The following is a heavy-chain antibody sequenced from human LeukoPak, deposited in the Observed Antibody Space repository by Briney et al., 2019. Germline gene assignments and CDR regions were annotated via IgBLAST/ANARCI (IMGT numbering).Heavy chain of an antibody. CDR1: GGSFSGYY. V-gene: IGHV4-34*01. CDR2: INHSGST. J-gene: IGHJ3*02. Sequence: SETLSLTCAVYGGSFSGYYWSWIRQPPGKGLEWIGEINHSGSTNYNPSLKSRVTISVDTSKNQFSLKLSSVTAADTAVYYCASTKDGAFDIWGQGTMVTVSS. D-gene: IGHD5-24*01. CDR3: ASTKDGAFDI.